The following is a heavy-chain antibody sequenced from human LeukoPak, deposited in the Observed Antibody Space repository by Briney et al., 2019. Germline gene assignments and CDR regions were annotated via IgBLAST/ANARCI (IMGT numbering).Heavy chain of an antibody. CDR1: GFAFSSYG. CDR2: ISKDGNNK. J-gene: IGHJ4*02. Sequence: VHLGGSPRLSCAASGFAFSSYGMHWVRQAPGRGLEWVAVISKDGNNKYYADSVKGRFTISRDNSKNTLYLQMNSLRTEDTAVYYCAKDKYYSSGTYCDSWGQGTLVTVSS. V-gene: IGHV3-30*18. D-gene: IGHD3-10*01. CDR3: AKDKYYSSGTYCDS.